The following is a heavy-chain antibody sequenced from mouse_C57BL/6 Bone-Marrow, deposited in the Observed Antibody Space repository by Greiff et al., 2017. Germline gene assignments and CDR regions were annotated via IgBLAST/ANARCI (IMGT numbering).Heavy chain of an antibody. CDR2: INPNNGGT. Sequence: EVQLQQSGPELVKPGASVKISCNASGYTFTDYYMNWVKQSHGKSLEWIGDINPNNGGTSYNQKFKGKATLTVDKSSSTAYMELRSLTSEDSAVYYCARVYGSSVPNFYYAMDYWGQGTSVTVSS. J-gene: IGHJ4*01. D-gene: IGHD1-1*01. CDR3: ARVYGSSVPNFYYAMDY. CDR1: GYTFTDYY. V-gene: IGHV1-26*01.